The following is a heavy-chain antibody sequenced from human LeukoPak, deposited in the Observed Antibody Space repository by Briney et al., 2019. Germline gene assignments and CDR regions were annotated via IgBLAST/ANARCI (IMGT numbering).Heavy chain of an antibody. CDR2: INPNSGGA. J-gene: IGHJ6*02. CDR3: ASGYCSSTSCYAGGYYYYYGMDV. Sequence: ASVKVSCKASGYTFTGYYMHWVRQAPGQGLEGMGWINPNSGGANYAQKFQGRVTMTRDTSISTGYMELSRLRSDDTAVYYCASGYCSSTSCYAGGYYYYYGMDVWGQGTTVTVSS. V-gene: IGHV1-2*02. CDR1: GYTFTGYY. D-gene: IGHD2-2*01.